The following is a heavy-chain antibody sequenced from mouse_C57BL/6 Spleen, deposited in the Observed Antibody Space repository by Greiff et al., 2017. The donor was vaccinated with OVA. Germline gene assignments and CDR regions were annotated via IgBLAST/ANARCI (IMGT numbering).Heavy chain of an antibody. Sequence: EVMLVESGEGLVKPGGSLKLSCAASGFTFSSYAMSWVRQTPEKRLEWVAYISSGGDYIYYADTVKGRFTISRDNARNTLYLQMSSLKSEDTAMYYCTRAVYGNSYYYAMDYWGQGTSVTVSS. CDR3: TRAVYGNSYYYAMDY. D-gene: IGHD2-10*02. V-gene: IGHV5-9-1*02. J-gene: IGHJ4*01. CDR2: ISSGGDYI. CDR1: GFTFSSYA.